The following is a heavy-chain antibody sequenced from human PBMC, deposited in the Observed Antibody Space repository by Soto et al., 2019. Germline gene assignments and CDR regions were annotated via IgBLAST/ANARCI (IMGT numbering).Heavy chain of an antibody. CDR3: ARDLGNQLRYYYGMDV. V-gene: IGHV1-3*01. J-gene: IGHJ6*02. Sequence: QVQLVQSGAEVKKPGASVKVSCKASGYTFTSYAMHWVRQAPGQRLEWMGWINAGNGNTKYSQKFQGRVTITRDTSASTAYMELSSLRTEDTAVYYWARDLGNQLRYYYGMDVWGQGTTVTVSS. D-gene: IGHD1-26*01. CDR1: GYTFTSYA. CDR2: INAGNGNT.